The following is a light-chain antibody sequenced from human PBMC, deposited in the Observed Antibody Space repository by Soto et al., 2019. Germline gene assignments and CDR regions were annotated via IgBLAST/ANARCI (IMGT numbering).Light chain of an antibody. V-gene: IGLV2-14*01. Sequence: QSVLIQPASVSGSPGESITISCTGTSSDVGGYNCVSWYQQHPGKAPKVMIYDVSDRPSGVSSRFPGSKSGNTASLTISGLLSDDEAEYFCSSCSSSSPYVFGTGTKVTVL. J-gene: IGLJ1*01. CDR3: SSCSSSSPYV. CDR2: DVS. CDR1: SSDVGGYNC.